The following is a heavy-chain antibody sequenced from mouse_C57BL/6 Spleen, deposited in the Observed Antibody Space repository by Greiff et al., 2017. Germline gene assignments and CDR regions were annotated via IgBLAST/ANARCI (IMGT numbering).Heavy chain of an antibody. V-gene: IGHV1-72*01. CDR1: GYTFTSYW. CDR3: ARAYSAMDY. J-gene: IGHJ4*01. CDR2: IDPNSGGT. Sequence: QVHVKQPGAELVKPGASVKLSCKASGYTFTSYWMHWVKQRPGRGLEWIGRIDPNSGGTKYNEKFKTKATLTVDKTSRIVYMQLSSLTSEDSAVYYCARAYSAMDYWGQGTSVTVSS.